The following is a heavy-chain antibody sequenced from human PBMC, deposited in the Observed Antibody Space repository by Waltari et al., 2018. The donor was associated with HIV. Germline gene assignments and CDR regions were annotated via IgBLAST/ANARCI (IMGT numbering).Heavy chain of an antibody. CDR3: ARGFDGFNFLYYYSGMDV. J-gene: IGHJ6*02. Sequence: QVQLQQGGASLLKPLETLSPTCAVVGGPLSGYHWPWLRQSPGKGLEWIGEVNESGNSTYNPSLKSRVTISVDTSKRQFFLHLRSVRAADTAIYYCARGFDGFNFLYYYSGMDVWGLGTTVTVSS. V-gene: IGHV4-34*02. D-gene: IGHD1-1*01. CDR2: VNESGNS. CDR1: GGPLSGYH.